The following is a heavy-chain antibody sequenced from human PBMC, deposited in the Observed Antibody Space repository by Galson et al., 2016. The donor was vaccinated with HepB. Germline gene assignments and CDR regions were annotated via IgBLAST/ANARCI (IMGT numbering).Heavy chain of an antibody. V-gene: IGHV3-30*18. D-gene: IGHD3-22*01. CDR3: AKVRGDYYYDTSGLDAFDI. CDR1: GFTFGTHA. CDR2: ISYDGSNN. J-gene: IGHJ3*02. Sequence: FLRLSCAASGFTFGTHAMHWVRQAPGKGLEWVAVISYDGSNNYYVDSVKGRFTISRDNSQNTLFLQMNSLRTEDTAIYYCAKVRGDYYYDTSGLDAFDIWGQGTMVTVSS.